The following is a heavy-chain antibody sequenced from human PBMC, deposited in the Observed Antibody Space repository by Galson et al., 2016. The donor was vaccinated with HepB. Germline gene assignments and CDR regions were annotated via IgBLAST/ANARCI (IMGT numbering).Heavy chain of an antibody. V-gene: IGHV3-33*01. CDR3: ARDLSSAGRLADS. CDR2: IWYDGSNK. Sequence: SLRLSCAASGFTFSSYGMHWVRQAPGKGLEWVAHIWYDGSNKYYANSVKGRFTVSRDNSKNTLSLQVNSLRAEDTAVYYCARDLSSAGRLADSWGQGTLVTVSS. D-gene: IGHD6-19*01. J-gene: IGHJ4*02. CDR1: GFTFSSYG.